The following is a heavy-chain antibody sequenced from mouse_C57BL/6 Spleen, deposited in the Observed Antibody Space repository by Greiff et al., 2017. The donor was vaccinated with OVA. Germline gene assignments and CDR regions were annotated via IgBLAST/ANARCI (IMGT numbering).Heavy chain of an antibody. CDR2: INPNNGGT. D-gene: IGHD1-1*01. J-gene: IGHJ2*01. CDR1: GYTFTDYN. CDR3: ARTLYGSSPFDY. Sequence: EVQLQQSGPELVKPGASVKMSCKASGYTFTDYNMHWVKQSHGKSLEWIGYINPNNGGTSYNQKFKGKATLTVNNSSSTAYMELRSLTSEDSAVYYCARTLYGSSPFDYWGQGTTLTVSS. V-gene: IGHV1-22*01.